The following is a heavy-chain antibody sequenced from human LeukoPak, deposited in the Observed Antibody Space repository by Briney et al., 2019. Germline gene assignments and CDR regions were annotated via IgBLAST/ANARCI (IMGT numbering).Heavy chain of an antibody. CDR3: ARDGTTAGSWFDP. CDR2: IYYRGST. CDR1: GGSISSGGYY. Sequence: PSETLSLTCTVSGGSISSGGYYWSWIRQHPGKGLEWIGYIYYRGSTYYNPSLKSRVTISVDTSKNQFSLKLSSVTAADTAVYYCARDGTTAGSWFDPWGQGTLVTVSS. V-gene: IGHV4-31*03. D-gene: IGHD4-11*01. J-gene: IGHJ5*02.